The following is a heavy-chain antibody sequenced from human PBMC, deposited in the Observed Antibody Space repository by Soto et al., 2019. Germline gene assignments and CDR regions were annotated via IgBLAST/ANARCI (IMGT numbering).Heavy chain of an antibody. CDR2: ISAYNSNT. V-gene: IGHV1-18*04. CDR3: ARYRALRSTFGGVIVPPFDY. CDR1: GYTFTSYG. D-gene: IGHD3-16*02. Sequence: ASVKVSCKASGYTFTSYGISWVRQAPGQGLEWMGWISAYNSNTNYAQKLQGRVTMTPDTSTSTAYMELRSLGSDDTAVYYCARYRALRSTFGGVIVPPFDYWGQGTLVTVSS. J-gene: IGHJ4*02.